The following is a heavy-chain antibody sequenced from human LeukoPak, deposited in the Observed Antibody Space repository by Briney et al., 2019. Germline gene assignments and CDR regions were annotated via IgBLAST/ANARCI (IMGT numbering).Heavy chain of an antibody. CDR3: ARAKGMTIFGVVIPDY. V-gene: IGHV3-74*01. J-gene: IGHJ4*02. CDR2: INSDGSST. Sequence: GGSLRLSGAASGFTFSTFWMHWVRQAPGKGLVWVSRINSDGSSTSYADSVKGRFTISRDNAKNTLYLQMNSLRAEDTAVYYCARAKGMTIFGVVIPDYWGQGTLVTVSS. D-gene: IGHD3-3*01. CDR1: GFTFSTFW.